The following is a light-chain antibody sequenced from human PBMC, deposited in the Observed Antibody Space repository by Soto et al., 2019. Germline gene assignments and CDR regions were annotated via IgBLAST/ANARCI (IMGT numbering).Light chain of an antibody. CDR1: QSISSR. CDR2: GVS. CDR3: QQYNSDSPQT. V-gene: IGKV1-5*01. Sequence: THLTNSPATLSSSIGDTVTITCRASQSISSRLAWYQQKPGKAPSLLIYGVSSLQSGVPSRFSGSGSGTEYTLTISSLQPDDFATYYCQQYNSDSPQTFGQGTKVDI. J-gene: IGKJ1*01.